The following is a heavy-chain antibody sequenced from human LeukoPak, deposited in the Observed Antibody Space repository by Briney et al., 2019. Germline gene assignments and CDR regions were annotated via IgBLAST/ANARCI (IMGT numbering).Heavy chain of an antibody. CDR1: GGSFSGYY. Sequence: SETLSLTCAVSGGSFSGYYWSWIRQPPGKGLEWIGEINHSGSTNNNPSLKSRVTISVDTSKNQFSLKLSSVTAADTAVYYCARLPRWVAYYYFDYWGQGTLVTVSS. D-gene: IGHD2-15*01. CDR3: ARLPRWVAYYYFDY. V-gene: IGHV4-34*01. J-gene: IGHJ4*02. CDR2: INHSGST.